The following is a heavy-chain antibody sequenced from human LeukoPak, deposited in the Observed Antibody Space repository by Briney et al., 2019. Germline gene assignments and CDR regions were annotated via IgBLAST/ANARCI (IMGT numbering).Heavy chain of an antibody. J-gene: IGHJ4*02. CDR3: ATGYSSTWYYFDY. CDR1: GDSISSYY. Sequence: SETLSLTCTVSGDSISSYYWSWIRQPPGKGLEWIGYIYHSGSTNYNPSLKSRVTISADTSKDQFSLKLATVTAADTAVYYCATGYSSTWYYFDYWGQGTLVTVSS. V-gene: IGHV4-59*01. CDR2: IYHSGST. D-gene: IGHD6-13*01.